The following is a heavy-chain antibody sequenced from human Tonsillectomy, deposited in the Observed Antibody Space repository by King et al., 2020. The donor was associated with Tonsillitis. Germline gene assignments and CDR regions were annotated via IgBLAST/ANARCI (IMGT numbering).Heavy chain of an antibody. CDR2: INHSGST. Sequence: VQLQQWGAGLLKPSETLSLTCAVYGGSFSGYYWSWIRQPPGKGLEWIGEINHSGSTNYNPSLKSRVTISVDTSKNQFSLKLSSVTAADTAVYYCARETYYYGSGSQSIDYWGQGTLVTVS. CDR1: GGSFSGYY. J-gene: IGHJ4*02. V-gene: IGHV4-34*01. CDR3: ARETYYYGSGSQSIDY. D-gene: IGHD3-10*01.